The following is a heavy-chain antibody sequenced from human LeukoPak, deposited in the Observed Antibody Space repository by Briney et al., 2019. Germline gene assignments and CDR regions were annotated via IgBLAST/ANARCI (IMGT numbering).Heavy chain of an antibody. CDR1: GFTFSSYA. D-gene: IGHD2-15*01. Sequence: PGGSLRLSCAASGFTFSSYAIHWVRQAPGKGLEWVAVLSHDGNNKFYADSVKGRFTISRDNSKNTLYLQMNSLRTEDTAVYYCARICGGGSCYFSSIWGQGTMVTVSS. V-gene: IGHV3-30-3*01. J-gene: IGHJ3*02. CDR2: LSHDGNNK. CDR3: ARICGGGSCYFSSI.